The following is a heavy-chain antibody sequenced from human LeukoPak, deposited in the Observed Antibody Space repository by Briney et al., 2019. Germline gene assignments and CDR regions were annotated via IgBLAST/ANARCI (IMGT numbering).Heavy chain of an antibody. CDR1: SGSISSYY. Sequence: SETLSLTCTVSSGSISSYYWSWIRQPPGKGLEWIGYICYSGSINYNPSLKSRVTISVDTSKNQFSLRLSSVSAADTAVYYCARVTGYMIEDYFDYWGRGTLVTVSS. CDR3: ARVTGYMIEDYFDY. CDR2: ICYSGSI. J-gene: IGHJ4*02. D-gene: IGHD3-22*01. V-gene: IGHV4-59*01.